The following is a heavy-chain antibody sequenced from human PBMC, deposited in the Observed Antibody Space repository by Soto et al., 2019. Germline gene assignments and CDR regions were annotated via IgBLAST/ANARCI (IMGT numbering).Heavy chain of an antibody. CDR2: IIPIFGTA. D-gene: IGHD3-22*01. J-gene: IGHJ4*02. CDR1: GGTFSSYA. CDR3: ASPGGYYDSSGSHQVFHY. Sequence: ASVKVSCKASGGTFSSYAISWVRQAPGQGLEWMGGIIPIFGTANYAQKFQGRVTITADESTSTAYMELSSLRSEDTAVYYCASPGGYYDSSGSHQVFHYWGQGTLGTRSS. V-gene: IGHV1-69*13.